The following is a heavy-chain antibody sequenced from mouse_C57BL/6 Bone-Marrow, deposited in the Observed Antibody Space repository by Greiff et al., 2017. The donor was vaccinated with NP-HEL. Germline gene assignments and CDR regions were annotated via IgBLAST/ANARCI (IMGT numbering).Heavy chain of an antibody. V-gene: IGHV1-81*01. D-gene: IGHD3-2*02. CDR3: ALRQLRLRAWFAY. CDR1: GYTFTSYG. CDR2: IYPRSGNT. Sequence: VKLQESGAELARPGASVKLSCKASGYTFTSYGISWVKQRTGQGLEWIGEIYPRSGNTYYNEKFKGKATLTADKSSSTAYMELRSLTSEDSAAYFCALRQLRLRAWFAYWGQGTLVTVSA. J-gene: IGHJ3*01.